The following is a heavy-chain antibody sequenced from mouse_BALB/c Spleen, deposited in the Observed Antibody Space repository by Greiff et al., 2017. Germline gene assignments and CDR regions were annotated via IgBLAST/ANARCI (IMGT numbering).Heavy chain of an antibody. CDR1: GYTFTSYW. CDR2: IDPSDSYT. J-gene: IGHJ4*01. CDR3: ARGDRYGAMDY. D-gene: IGHD2-14*01. V-gene: IGHV1-69*02. Sequence: QVQLQQPGAELVKPGASVKLSCKASGYTFTSYWMHWVKQRPGQGLEWIGEIDPSDSYTNYNQKFTGKATLTVDKSSSTAYMQLSSLTSKDSAVYYCARGDRYGAMDYWGQGTSVTVSS.